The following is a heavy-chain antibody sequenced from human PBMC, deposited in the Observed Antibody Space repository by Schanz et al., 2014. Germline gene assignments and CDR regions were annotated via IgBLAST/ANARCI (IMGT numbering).Heavy chain of an antibody. CDR3: ARGEANWGQY. CDR2: INTNTGNP. V-gene: IGHV7-4-1*02. CDR1: GYTFTRSG. D-gene: IGHD7-27*01. J-gene: IGHJ4*02. Sequence: QVQLVQSGGEVKTPGASVKVSCKASGYTFTRSGISWVRQAPGQGLEWMGWINTNTGNPTYAQGFTGRFVFSLDTSVSTAYLQISFLKADDTAVFFCARGEANWGQYWGQGTLVTVSS.